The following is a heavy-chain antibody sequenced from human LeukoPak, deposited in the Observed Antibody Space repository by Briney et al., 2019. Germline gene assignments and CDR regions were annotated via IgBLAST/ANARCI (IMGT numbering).Heavy chain of an antibody. V-gene: IGHV1-69*01. CDR3: ARSQGYSYGSSY. Sequence: SVKVSCKAPGGSFGRYAVSWVRQAPGQGLEWMGGIVPILGTANYARKFQGRVTITADDSTGTAYMELTSLRSADTAVYYCARSQGYSYGSSYWGQGTLVTVSS. CDR1: GGSFGRYA. D-gene: IGHD5-18*01. CDR2: IVPILGTA. J-gene: IGHJ4*02.